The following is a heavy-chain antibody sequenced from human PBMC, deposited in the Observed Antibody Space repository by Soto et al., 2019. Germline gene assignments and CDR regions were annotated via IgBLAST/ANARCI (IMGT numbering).Heavy chain of an antibody. CDR2: IYYSGST. Sequence: TLSLTCTVSGGSISSGDYYWRWIRQPPGKCLEWIGYIYYSGSTYYNPSLKSRVTISVDTSKDQCSLKLGSVTAADTAVYYCARGKTTVRLRGDWFDPWGQGTLVTVSS. CDR3: ARGKTTVRLRGDWFDP. J-gene: IGHJ5*02. D-gene: IGHD4-17*01. V-gene: IGHV4-30-4*01. CDR1: GGSISSGDYY.